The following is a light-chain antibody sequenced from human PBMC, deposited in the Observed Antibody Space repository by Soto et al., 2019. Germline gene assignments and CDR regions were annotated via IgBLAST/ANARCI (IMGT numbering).Light chain of an antibody. V-gene: IGKV1-9*01. J-gene: IGKJ2*01. CDR3: QQLKSYPRT. CDR2: AAS. Sequence: DIQLTQSPSFLSASVGDRVTITCRASQGISTYLAWYQQKPGKAPKLLLYAASTLQSGVPSRFSGSGSGTEFTLTISSLQPEDFATYYCQQLKSYPRTFGQGTKLEIK. CDR1: QGISTY.